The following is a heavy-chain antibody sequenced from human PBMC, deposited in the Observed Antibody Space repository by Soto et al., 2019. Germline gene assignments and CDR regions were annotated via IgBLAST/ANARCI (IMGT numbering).Heavy chain of an antibody. CDR2: ISSSSSTI. J-gene: IGHJ4*02. CDR3: ASLYSGYDKPIDY. D-gene: IGHD5-12*01. CDR1: GFTFSSYS. V-gene: IGHV3-48*01. Sequence: PGGSPRLSCAASGFTFSSYSMNWVRQAPGKGLEWVSYISSSSSTIYYADSVKGRFTISRDNAKNSLYLQMNSLRAEDTAVYYCASLYSGYDKPIDYWGQGTLVTVSS.